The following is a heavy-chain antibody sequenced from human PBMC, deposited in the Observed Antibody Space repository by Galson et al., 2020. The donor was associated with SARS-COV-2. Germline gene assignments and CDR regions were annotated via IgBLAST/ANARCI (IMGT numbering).Heavy chain of an antibody. D-gene: IGHD3-22*01. J-gene: IGHJ3*02. Sequence: YDGSNKYYADSVKGRFTISRDNSKNTLYLQMNSLRAEDTAVYYCAKIRDNSSGYNAFDIWGQGTMVTVSS. CDR2: YDGSNK. CDR3: AKIRDNSSGYNAFDI. V-gene: IGHV3-30*02.